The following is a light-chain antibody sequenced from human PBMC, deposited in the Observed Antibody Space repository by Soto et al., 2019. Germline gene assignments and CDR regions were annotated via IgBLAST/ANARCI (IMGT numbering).Light chain of an antibody. V-gene: IGLV1-51*01. Sequence: QSVLTQPPSVSAAPGQKVTISCSGSSSNIGKNYVSWYQQVPGSAPKLLIYDNIERPSGIPDRFSGSKSDTSATLGITGLQTGDEADYDCGTWDSSLSAVVFGGGTKLTGL. CDR1: SSNIGKNY. CDR2: DNI. CDR3: GTWDSSLSAVV. J-gene: IGLJ2*01.